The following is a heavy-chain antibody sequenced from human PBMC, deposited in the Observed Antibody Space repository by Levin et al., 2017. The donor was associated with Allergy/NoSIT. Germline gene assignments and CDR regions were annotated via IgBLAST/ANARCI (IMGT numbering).Heavy chain of an antibody. J-gene: IGHJ5*02. CDR2: MNPNSGNT. Sequence: ASVKVSCKASGYTFTSYDINWVRQATGQGLEWMGWMNPNSGNTGYAQKFQGRVTMTRNTSISTAYMELSSLRSEDTAVYYCARGPATSNYRNRGWFDPWGQGTLVTVSS. CDR1: GYTFTSYD. D-gene: IGHD4-11*01. V-gene: IGHV1-8*01. CDR3: ARGPATSNYRNRGWFDP.